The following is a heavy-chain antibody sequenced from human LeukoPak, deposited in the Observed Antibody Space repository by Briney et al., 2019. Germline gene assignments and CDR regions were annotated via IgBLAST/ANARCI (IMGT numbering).Heavy chain of an antibody. J-gene: IGHJ4*02. V-gene: IGHV4-4*07. Sequence: SETLSLTCTVSGGSISSYYWSWIRQPAGKGLEWIGRLDTSGSTNYNPSLKSRVTMSGDTSKKQFFLKLSSVTAADTAVYYCASTTYYYDSSGYYFLDYWGQGTLVTVSS. D-gene: IGHD3-22*01. CDR3: ASTTYYYDSSGYYFLDY. CDR2: LDTSGST. CDR1: GGSISSYY.